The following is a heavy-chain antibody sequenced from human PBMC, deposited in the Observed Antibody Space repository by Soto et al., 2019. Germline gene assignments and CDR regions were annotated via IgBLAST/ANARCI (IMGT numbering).Heavy chain of an antibody. Sequence: EVQLVESGGGLVQPGESLRLSCAASGFTFSAFWMTWLRQAPGNGLEWVANIKRDGTVTHYGDSVEGRCTLSRDNAQNSFFLQLNSLRPEDTAMYYCARDLSPPGEFFYDAFDVWGQGTVVTVSS. J-gene: IGHJ3*01. CDR3: ARDLSPPGEFFYDAFDV. CDR2: IKRDGTVT. V-gene: IGHV3-7*03. CDR1: GFTFSAFW. D-gene: IGHD2-21*01.